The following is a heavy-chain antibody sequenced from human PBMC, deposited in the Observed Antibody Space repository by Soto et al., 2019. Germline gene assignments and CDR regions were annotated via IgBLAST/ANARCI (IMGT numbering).Heavy chain of an antibody. Sequence: ASVKVSCKASGYTFTSYGISWVRQAPGQGLEWMGWISAYNGNTNYAQKLQGRVTMTTDTSTSTAYMELRSLRSDDTAVYYCARDRVDFWSGYPTIYYCGMDVWGQGTTVTVSS. CDR3: ARDRVDFWSGYPTIYYCGMDV. CDR2: ISAYNGNT. D-gene: IGHD3-3*01. V-gene: IGHV1-18*04. CDR1: GYTFTSYG. J-gene: IGHJ6*02.